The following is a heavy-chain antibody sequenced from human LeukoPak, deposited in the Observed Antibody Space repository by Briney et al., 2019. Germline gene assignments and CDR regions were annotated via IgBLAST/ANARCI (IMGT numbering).Heavy chain of an antibody. CDR3: ARARGYSYGRTNYYMDV. Sequence: GGSLRLSCTVSGFTVSSNSMSWVRQAPGKGLEWVSFIYSDNTHYSDSVKGRFTISRDNSKNTLYLQMNSLRAEDTAVYYCARARGYSYGRTNYYMDVWGKGITVTISS. J-gene: IGHJ6*03. CDR1: GFTVSSNS. CDR2: IYSDNT. V-gene: IGHV3-53*01. D-gene: IGHD5-18*01.